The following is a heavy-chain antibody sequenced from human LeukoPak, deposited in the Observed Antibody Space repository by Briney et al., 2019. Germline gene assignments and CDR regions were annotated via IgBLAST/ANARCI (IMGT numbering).Heavy chain of an antibody. D-gene: IGHD3-3*01. J-gene: IGHJ6*03. Sequence: GGSLRLSCAASGFTFRSYWIHWVRQAPGKGLVLVGRIDNDGSDTIYADSVKGRFTVSRDNAKNTLYLQMNSLRVEDTAVYYCARDLPKYYDFWSGYYVAPQPMDVWGKGTTVTVSS. V-gene: IGHV3-74*01. CDR3: ARDLPKYYDFWSGYYVAPQPMDV. CDR2: IDNDGSDT. CDR1: GFTFRSYW.